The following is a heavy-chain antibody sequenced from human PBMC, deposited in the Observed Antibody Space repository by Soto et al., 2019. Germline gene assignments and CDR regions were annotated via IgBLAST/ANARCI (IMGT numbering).Heavy chain of an antibody. CDR3: ASDYNDFWRGHFDY. Sequence: GGSLRLSCAASGFRLSDYSMNWVRQAPGRGLEWVSYISSSSFTIHYADSVEGRFAISRDNAKNSLYLQMNSLRAEDTAVYYCASDYNDFWRGHFDYRGKGALVTVSS. CDR1: GFRLSDYS. V-gene: IGHV3-48*01. D-gene: IGHD3-3*01. CDR2: ISSSSFTI. J-gene: IGHJ4*02.